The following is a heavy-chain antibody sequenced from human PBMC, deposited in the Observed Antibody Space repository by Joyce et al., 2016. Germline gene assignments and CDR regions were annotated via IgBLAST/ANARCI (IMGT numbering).Heavy chain of an antibody. Sequence: QITLKESGPTLVKPTQTLTLTCAFSGFSLSTRGVGVGWIRQPPGKDLEWLALIYWDDDKRYRPSLKSRLTITKDTSRNQVVLTMTNMDPVDTATYYCAHRPNSGYDPSAFDFWGQGTLVTVSS. CDR2: IYWDDDK. V-gene: IGHV2-5*02. D-gene: IGHD5-12*01. CDR1: GFSLSTRGVG. CDR3: AHRPNSGYDPSAFDF. J-gene: IGHJ4*02.